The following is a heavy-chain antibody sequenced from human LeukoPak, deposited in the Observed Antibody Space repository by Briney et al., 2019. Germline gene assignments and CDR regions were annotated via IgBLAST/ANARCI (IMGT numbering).Heavy chain of an antibody. CDR3: ARATTAYCTGGICPNFDF. V-gene: IGHV4-59*01. Sequence: SETLSLTCTVSGGSITSYYWNWIRQPLGKGLEWIGYIYYSGTTNFNPSLKSRVTMSVDTSRNHFSLQLSSVTAADTALYYCARATTAYCTGGICPNFDFWGQGTLVTVSS. CDR2: IYYSGTT. CDR1: GGSITSYY. J-gene: IGHJ4*02. D-gene: IGHD2-8*02.